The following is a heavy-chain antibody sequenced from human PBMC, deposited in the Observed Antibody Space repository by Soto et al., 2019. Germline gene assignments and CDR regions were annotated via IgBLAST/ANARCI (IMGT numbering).Heavy chain of an antibody. CDR1: GYTFTSYD. D-gene: IGHD3-3*01. J-gene: IGHJ6*02. V-gene: IGHV1-8*01. Sequence: VQLVQSGAEVKKPGASVKVSCKASGYTFTSYDINWVRQATGQGLEWMGWMNPNNGNTGYAQKFQGRVTMTRNTSISTAYMELSSLRSEDTAVYYCARQYYDFWSGYNYGMDVWGQGTTVTVSS. CDR3: ARQYYDFWSGYNYGMDV. CDR2: MNPNNGNT.